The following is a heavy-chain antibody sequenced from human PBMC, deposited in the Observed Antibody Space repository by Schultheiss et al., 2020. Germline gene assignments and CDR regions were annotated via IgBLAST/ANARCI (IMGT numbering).Heavy chain of an antibody. J-gene: IGHJ4*02. Sequence: SQTLSLTCTVSGGSVSSGSYYWSWIRQPPGTGLEWIGYIYYSGSTYYNPSLKSRVTISVDTSKNQFSLKLSSVTAADTAVYYCAREAATLDGSFDYWGKGT. CDR2: IYYSGST. V-gene: IGHV4-30-4*08. CDR1: GGSVSSGSYY. CDR3: AREAATLDGSFDY. D-gene: IGHD5-24*01.